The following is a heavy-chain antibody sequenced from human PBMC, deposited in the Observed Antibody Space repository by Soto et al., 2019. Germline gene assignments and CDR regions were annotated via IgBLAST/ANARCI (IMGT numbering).Heavy chain of an antibody. V-gene: IGHV4-30-4*08. CDR3: GSQGTAHYSYYYGTDV. Sequence: TLSLTCTVSGGSISSGDSYWSWIRQSPGKGLEWIGYIYYSGTTFYNPSLESQVTISLDTANNQFSLKLYSVTAAATAVYYCGSQGTAHYSYYYGTDVWGQGTTVTVSS. D-gene: IGHD3-10*01. CDR1: GGSISSGDSY. CDR2: IYYSGTT. J-gene: IGHJ6*02.